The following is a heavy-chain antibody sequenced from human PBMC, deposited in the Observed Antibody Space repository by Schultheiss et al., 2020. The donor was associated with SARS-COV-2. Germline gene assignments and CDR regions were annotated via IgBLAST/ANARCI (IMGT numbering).Heavy chain of an antibody. V-gene: IGHV3-74*01. CDR1: GFTFSSYW. CDR2: INSDGSST. Sequence: GGSLRLSCAASGFTFSSYWMHWVRQAPGKGLVWVSRINSDGSSTSYADSVKGRFTISRDNAKNSLDLQMNSLRAEDTALYYCARTSGSGSTFDNWGQGTLVTVSS. J-gene: IGHJ4*02. D-gene: IGHD3-10*01. CDR3: ARTSGSGSTFDN.